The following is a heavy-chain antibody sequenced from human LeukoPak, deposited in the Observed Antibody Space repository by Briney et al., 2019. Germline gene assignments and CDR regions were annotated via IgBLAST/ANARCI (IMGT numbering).Heavy chain of an antibody. V-gene: IGHV1-2*02. CDR3: ARDRVGSGWPRPFYFEF. CDR1: GYTFTGYY. J-gene: IGHJ4*02. D-gene: IGHD6-19*01. CDR2: ISPNTGAT. Sequence: ASVTVSCKPSGYTFTGYYLHWVRQAPGQALEWMGWISPNTGATVYAQNFQGRVTMSRDTSISTAYMDLSRLRSDDTAVYYCARDRVGSGWPRPFYFEFWGQGTLVTVSS.